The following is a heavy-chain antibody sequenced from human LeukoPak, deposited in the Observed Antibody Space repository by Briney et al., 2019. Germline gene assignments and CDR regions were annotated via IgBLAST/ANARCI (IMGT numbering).Heavy chain of an antibody. V-gene: IGHV4-59*01. CDR3: ARGTWEQWLAYFDY. Sequence: SETLSLTCAVYGGSFSGYYWSWIRQPPVKGLEWIGYIYYSGSTNYNPSLKSRVTISVDTSKNQFSLKLSSVTAADTAVHYCARGTWEQWLAYFDYWGQGTLVTVSS. J-gene: IGHJ4*02. CDR2: IYYSGST. D-gene: IGHD6-19*01. CDR1: GGSFSGYY.